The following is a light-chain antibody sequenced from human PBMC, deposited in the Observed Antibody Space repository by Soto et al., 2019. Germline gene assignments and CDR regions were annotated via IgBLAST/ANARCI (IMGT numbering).Light chain of an antibody. Sequence: EIVLTQSPGTLSLSPGEGATLSCRASQSVSTNFFAWYQQKPGQAPRLLIYGASTRATGIPDRFSGSGSGTDFTLTISRLEPEDFAVYYCQQYGRTSWTLGQGTKVEIK. CDR3: QQYGRTSWT. CDR1: QSVSTNF. V-gene: IGKV3-20*01. CDR2: GAS. J-gene: IGKJ1*01.